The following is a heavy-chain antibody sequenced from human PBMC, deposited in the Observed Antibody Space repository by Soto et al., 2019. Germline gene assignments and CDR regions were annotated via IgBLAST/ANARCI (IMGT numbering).Heavy chain of an antibody. V-gene: IGHV3-9*01. J-gene: IGHJ6*03. CDR2: ISWNSCSM. CDR1: GFTFDDYG. D-gene: IGHD1-26*01. Sequence: VQLVESGGALVQPGRSLRLSCAVSGFTFDDYGMHWVRQAPGKGLEWVSGISWNSCSMGYADSVKGRFTISRDNSKNSLYLQMNSLRPEDTALYHCAKARSPGIEDYVDVWGKGTTVTVSS. CDR3: AKARSPGIEDYVDV.